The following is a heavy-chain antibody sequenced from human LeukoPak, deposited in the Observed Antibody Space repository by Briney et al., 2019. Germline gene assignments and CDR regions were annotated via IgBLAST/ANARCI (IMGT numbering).Heavy chain of an antibody. V-gene: IGHV3-13*05. D-gene: IGHD1-26*01. CDR2: IGTAGDP. CDR3: ARGASPGGRYYYYGMDV. J-gene: IGHJ6*04. Sequence: GGSLRLSCAASGFTFSSYDMHWVHQATGKGLEWVSAIGTAGDPYYPGSVKGRFTISRENAKNSLYLQMNSLRAGDTAVYYCARGASPGGRYYYYGMDVWGKGTTVTVSS. CDR1: GFTFSSYD.